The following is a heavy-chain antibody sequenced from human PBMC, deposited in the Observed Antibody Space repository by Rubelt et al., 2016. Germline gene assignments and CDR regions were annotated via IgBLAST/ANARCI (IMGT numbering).Heavy chain of an antibody. CDR1: GYTFTSYG. CDR3: ARWGSSSWVSDY. J-gene: IGHJ4*02. Sequence: QVQLVQSGAEVKKPGASVKVSCKASGYTFTSYGISWVRQAPGQGLEWMGWISAYNGNKNYDRELQGGVTMTTDTSTGTAYMELRGLGSDETAVDYCARWGSSSWVSDYWGQGTLVTVSS. CDR2: ISAYNGNK. D-gene: IGHD6-13*01. V-gene: IGHV1-18*01.